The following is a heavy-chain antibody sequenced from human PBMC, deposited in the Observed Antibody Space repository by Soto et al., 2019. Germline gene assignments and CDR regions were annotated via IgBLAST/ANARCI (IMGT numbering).Heavy chain of an antibody. J-gene: IGHJ6*02. Sequence: QVQLVQSGAEVKKPGASVKVSCKASGYSFTDYHIHWVRQAPGQGLEWLGRINPKSGGTSTAQKFQGWVTMTTDTYISTASMELTRLTSDDTAIYYCARGDSTDCSNGVCSFFDNHDMDVWGQGTTVTVSS. CDR3: ARGDSTDCSNGVCSFFDNHDMDV. CDR1: GYSFTDYH. D-gene: IGHD2-8*01. V-gene: IGHV1-2*04. CDR2: INPKSGGT.